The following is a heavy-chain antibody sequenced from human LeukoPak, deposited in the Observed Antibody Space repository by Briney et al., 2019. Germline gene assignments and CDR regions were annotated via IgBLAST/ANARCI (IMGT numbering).Heavy chain of an antibody. Sequence: PSETLSLTCTVSSGSITTYYWSWIRQPPGKGLEWIGYFHYSGSINYNPSLKSRVTISLDTSKNQFSLKLTSVTAADTAVYYCARSGSAAGLYYYYYGMDVWGQGTTVTVSS. J-gene: IGHJ6*02. CDR3: ARSGSAAGLYYYYYGMDV. CDR1: SGSITTYY. D-gene: IGHD6-13*01. V-gene: IGHV4-59*12. CDR2: FHYSGSI.